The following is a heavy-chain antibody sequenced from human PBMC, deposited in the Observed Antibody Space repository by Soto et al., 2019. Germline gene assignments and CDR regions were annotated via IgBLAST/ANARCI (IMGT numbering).Heavy chain of an antibody. J-gene: IGHJ5*02. CDR1: GGSISSGDYY. V-gene: IGHV4-30-4*01. CDR2: IYYSGST. D-gene: IGHD4-17*01. Sequence: QVQLQESGPGLVKPSQTLSLTCTVSGGSISSGDYYWSWIRQPPGKGLEWIGYIYYSGSTYYNPYLKSRVTNSVDTSKNQFSLKLSSVTAADTAVYYCARAFDTSDYGFDPWGQGTLVTVSS. CDR3: ARAFDTSDYGFDP.